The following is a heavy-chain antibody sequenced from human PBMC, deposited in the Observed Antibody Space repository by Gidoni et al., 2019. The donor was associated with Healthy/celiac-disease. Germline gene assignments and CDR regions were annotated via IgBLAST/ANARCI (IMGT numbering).Heavy chain of an antibody. D-gene: IGHD3-10*01. CDR2: ISYDGSNK. V-gene: IGHV3-30*18. J-gene: IGHJ4*02. CDR3: AKTRGSYFGY. Sequence: QVQLVESGGGVVQPGRSLRLSCAASGFTFSSYGMHWVRQAPGKGLEWVAVISYDGSNKYYADSVKGRFTISRDNSKNTLYLQMNSLRAEDTAVYYCAKTRGSYFGYWGQGTLVTVSS. CDR1: GFTFSSYG.